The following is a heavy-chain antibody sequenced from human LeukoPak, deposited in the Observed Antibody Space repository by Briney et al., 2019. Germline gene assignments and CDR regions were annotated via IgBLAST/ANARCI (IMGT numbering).Heavy chain of an antibody. D-gene: IGHD3-16*01. V-gene: IGHV1-3*01. CDR1: GYTFSNYA. CDR2: INAANGNT. CDR3: VREGPDYYDGGRDH. J-gene: IGHJ4*02. Sequence: ASVTVSCKASGYTFSNYAIHWVRQAPGQRLEWMGWINAANGNTKYSQKLQGRFTITRDTSASTAYMELSSLRSDDTAVYYCVREGPDYYDGGRDHWGQGTRVIFSS.